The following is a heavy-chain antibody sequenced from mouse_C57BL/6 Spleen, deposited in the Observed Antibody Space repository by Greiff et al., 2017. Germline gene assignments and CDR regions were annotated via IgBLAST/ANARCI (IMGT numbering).Heavy chain of an antibody. Sequence: EVKLVESGGGLVKPGGSLKLSCAASGFTFSDYGMHWVRQAPEKGLEWVAYISSGSSTIYYADTVKGRYTISRDNAKNTLFLQLTSLRSEDTAMYYCARNWDLDYWGQGTTLTVSS. CDR3: ARNWDLDY. V-gene: IGHV5-17*01. J-gene: IGHJ2*01. CDR1: GFTFSDYG. D-gene: IGHD4-1*01. CDR2: ISSGSSTI.